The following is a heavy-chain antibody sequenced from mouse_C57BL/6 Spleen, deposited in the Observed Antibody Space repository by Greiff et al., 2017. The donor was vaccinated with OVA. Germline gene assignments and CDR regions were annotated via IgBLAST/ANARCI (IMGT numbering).Heavy chain of an antibody. CDR3: ATSDTTAPPDY. D-gene: IGHD1-2*01. CDR1: GYAFSSSW. V-gene: IGHV1-82*01. CDR2: IYPGDGDT. J-gene: IGHJ2*01. Sequence: QVQLQQSGPELVKPGASVKISCKASGYAFSSSWMNWVKQRPGKGLEWIGRIYPGDGDTNYNGKVKGKATLTADKSSSTAYMQLSSLTSEDSAVYFCATSDTTAPPDYWGTGTTLTVSS.